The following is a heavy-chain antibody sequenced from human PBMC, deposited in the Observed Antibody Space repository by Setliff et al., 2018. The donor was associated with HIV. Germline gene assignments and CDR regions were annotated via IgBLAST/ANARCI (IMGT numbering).Heavy chain of an antibody. J-gene: IGHJ4*02. CDR1: GGSISSSSYY. V-gene: IGHV4-39*07. Sequence: PSETLSLTCTVSGGSISSSSYYWGWIRQPPGKGLEWIGSIYYSGSTYYNPSLKSRVTISVDTSKNQFSLMLSSVTAADTAVYYCARLGDYDSSGYPWFDYWGQGTLVTVSS. CDR3: ARLGDYDSSGYPWFDY. CDR2: IYYSGST. D-gene: IGHD3-22*01.